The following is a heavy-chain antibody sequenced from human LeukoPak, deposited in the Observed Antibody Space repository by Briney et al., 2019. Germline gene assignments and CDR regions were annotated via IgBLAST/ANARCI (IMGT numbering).Heavy chain of an antibody. CDR3: ARDVAITIFGVVIINGMDV. CDR2: FDPEDGET. J-gene: IGHJ6*02. CDR1: GYTLTELS. D-gene: IGHD3-3*01. Sequence: ASVTVSCKVSGYTLTELSVHWVRQAPGKGLEWMGGFDPEDGETIYAQKFQGRVTITADESTSTAYMELSSLRSEDTAVYYCARDVAITIFGVVIINGMDVWGQGTTVTVSS. V-gene: IGHV1-24*01.